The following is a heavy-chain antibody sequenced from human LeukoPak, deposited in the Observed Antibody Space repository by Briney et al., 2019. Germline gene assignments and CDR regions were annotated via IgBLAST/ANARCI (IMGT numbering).Heavy chain of an antibody. Sequence: ASVKVSSKASGYTFTSYAMHWVRQAPGQRLEWMGWINAGNGNTKYSQKFQGRVTITRDTSASTAYMELSSLRSEDTAVYYCATIAVAGVEFDYWGQGTLVTVSS. CDR1: GYTFTSYA. J-gene: IGHJ4*02. CDR3: ATIAVAGVEFDY. CDR2: INAGNGNT. V-gene: IGHV1-3*01. D-gene: IGHD6-19*01.